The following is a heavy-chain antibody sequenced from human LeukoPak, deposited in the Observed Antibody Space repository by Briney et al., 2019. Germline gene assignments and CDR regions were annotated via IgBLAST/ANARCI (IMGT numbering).Heavy chain of an antibody. D-gene: IGHD1-26*01. J-gene: IGHJ4*02. CDR2: IYTSGST. CDR1: GGSISSGSYH. V-gene: IGHV4-61*02. CDR3: ALYTVGFSY. Sequence: SETLSLTCTVSGGSISSGSYHWSWIRQPAGKGLEWIGRIYTSGSTNYNPSLKSRVTISVDTSKNQFSLNLTSVTAADTAIYYCALYTVGFSYWGQGTLVTVSS.